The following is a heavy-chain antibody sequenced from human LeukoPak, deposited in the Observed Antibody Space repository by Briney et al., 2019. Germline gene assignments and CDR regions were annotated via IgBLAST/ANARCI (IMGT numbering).Heavy chain of an antibody. Sequence: ASVKVSCKASGYTFTSYVMHWVRQAPGQRLEWMGCINDGNGNTKYSQEFQGRVTITRDTSASTAYMELSRLRSDDTAVYYCARDFGGWLPYYYYYMDVWGKGATVTISS. V-gene: IGHV1-3*01. CDR2: INDGNGNT. J-gene: IGHJ6*03. CDR1: GYTFTSYV. D-gene: IGHD3-10*01. CDR3: ARDFGGWLPYYYYYMDV.